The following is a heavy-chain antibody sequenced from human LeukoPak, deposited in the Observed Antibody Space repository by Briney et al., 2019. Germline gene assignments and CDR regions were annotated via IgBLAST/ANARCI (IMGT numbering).Heavy chain of an antibody. V-gene: IGHV3-30*07. CDR3: ASGTNRYYYYMDV. CDR2: ISYDGSNK. D-gene: IGHD1-14*01. Sequence: GGSLRLSCAASGFTFSSYAMHWVRQAPGKGLEWVAVISYDGSNKYYADSVKGRFTISRDNSKNSLYLQMNSLRAEDTAVYYCASGTNRYYYYMDVWGKGTTVTVSS. J-gene: IGHJ6*03. CDR1: GFTFSSYA.